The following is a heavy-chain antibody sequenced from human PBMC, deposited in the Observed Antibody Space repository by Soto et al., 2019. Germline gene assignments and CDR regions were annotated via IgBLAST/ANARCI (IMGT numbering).Heavy chain of an antibody. Sequence: GGSLRLSCAAFGFSFSNYGMHWVRQAPGKGLEWVAVVWYHGNSMYYADSVKGRFTISRDNSKNTLYLQMNSLRAEDTAVYYCARYNTGHSDYWGQGTLVTVSS. CDR3: ARYNTGHSDY. J-gene: IGHJ4*02. D-gene: IGHD1-20*01. CDR1: GFSFSNYG. CDR2: VWYHGNSM. V-gene: IGHV3-33*01.